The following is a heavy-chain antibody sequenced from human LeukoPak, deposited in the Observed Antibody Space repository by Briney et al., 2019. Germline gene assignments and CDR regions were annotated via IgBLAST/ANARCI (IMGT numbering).Heavy chain of an antibody. J-gene: IGHJ4*02. D-gene: IGHD4-17*01. Sequence: GGSLRLPCAASGFTFSSYGMHWVRQAPGKGLEWVAVIWYDGSNKYYADSVKGRFTISRDNSKNTLYLQMNSLRAEDTAVYYCARRGVYGDSDYWGQGTLATVSS. CDR1: GFTFSSYG. V-gene: IGHV3-33*01. CDR3: ARRGVYGDSDY. CDR2: IWYDGSNK.